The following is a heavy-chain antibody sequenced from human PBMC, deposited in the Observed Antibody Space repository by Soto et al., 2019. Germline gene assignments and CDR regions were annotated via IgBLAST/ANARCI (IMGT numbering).Heavy chain of an antibody. CDR3: ARLRYSCGPFDY. D-gene: IGHD5-18*01. J-gene: IGHJ4*02. CDR1: GYSFTIYC. CDR2: IYPGDSDT. V-gene: IGHV5-51*01. Sequence: PGESLKISCNGSGYSFTIYCIGLVVQMPGKGLEWMGIIYPGDSDTRYSPSFQGQVTISADKSISTAYLQWSSLKASDTAMYYCARLRYSCGPFDYSGQGTLVTVS.